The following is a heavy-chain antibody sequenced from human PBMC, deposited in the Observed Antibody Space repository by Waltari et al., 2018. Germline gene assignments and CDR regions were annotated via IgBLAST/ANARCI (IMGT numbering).Heavy chain of an antibody. D-gene: IGHD6-6*01. V-gene: IGHV1-8*01. J-gene: IGHJ4*02. CDR1: GYTFTSYD. CDR2: MNPNRGNT. Sequence: QVQLLQSGAEVKKPGASVKVSCKASGYTFTSYDINWVRQATGQGLEWMGWMNPNRGNTGYAKKFQGRGTKTRNTSISTAYMELSSLRSEDTAVYYCARQRYSSSRRFFDYWGQGTLVTVSS. CDR3: ARQRYSSSRRFFDY.